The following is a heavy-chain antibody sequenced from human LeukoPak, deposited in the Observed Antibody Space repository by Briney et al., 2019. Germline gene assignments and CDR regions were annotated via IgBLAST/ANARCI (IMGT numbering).Heavy chain of an antibody. CDR3: ARGCSGNSCYRSDY. V-gene: IGHV3-74*01. CDR1: GFTFSSYW. Sequence: GGSLRLSCAASGFTFSSYWMHWVRQAPGKGLVWVSRMNGDGSGTNYVDSVRGRFTISRDNAKNTLFLQMNSLGAYDTAVYYCARGCSGNSCYRSDYWGQGTLVTVSS. CDR2: MNGDGSGT. J-gene: IGHJ4*02. D-gene: IGHD2-15*01.